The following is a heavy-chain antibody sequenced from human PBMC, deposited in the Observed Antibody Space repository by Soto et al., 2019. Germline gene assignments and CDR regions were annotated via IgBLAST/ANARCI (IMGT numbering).Heavy chain of an antibody. Sequence: RGESLKISCKGSGYSFTSYWMGWGRQMPGKGLEWMGIIYPGDSDTRYSPSFQGQVTISADKSISTAYLQWSSLKASDTAMYYCARHRPRYYDSLTGYYKGTDYWGQGTLVTVSS. J-gene: IGHJ4*02. D-gene: IGHD3-9*01. CDR1: GYSFTSYW. V-gene: IGHV5-51*01. CDR3: ARHRPRYYDSLTGYYKGTDY. CDR2: IYPGDSDT.